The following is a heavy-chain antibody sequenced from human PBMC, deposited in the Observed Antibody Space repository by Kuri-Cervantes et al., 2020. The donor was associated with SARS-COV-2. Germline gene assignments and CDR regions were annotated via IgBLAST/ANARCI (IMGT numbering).Heavy chain of an antibody. J-gene: IGHJ4*02. CDR3: ARRSSWYPGDYIDY. CDR2: ISAYNGNT. CDR1: GYTFTSYG. Sequence: ASVKVSCKASGYTFTSYGISWVRQAPGQGLEWMGWISAYNGNTNYAQKLQGRVTMTTDTSTSTPYMELRSLGSDDTAVYYCARRSSWYPGDYIDYWGQGTLVTVSS. V-gene: IGHV1-18*01. D-gene: IGHD6-13*01.